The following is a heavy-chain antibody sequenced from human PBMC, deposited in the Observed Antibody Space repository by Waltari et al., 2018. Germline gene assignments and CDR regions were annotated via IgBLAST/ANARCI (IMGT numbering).Heavy chain of an antibody. Sequence: QVQLVQSGAEVKKPGASVKVSCKTSGYTFTGYYMHWVRQAPGPGLEWMGWINPNSGDTNYAQKFQGRVTMTRDTSISTAYMDLSRLRSDDTAVYYCARASIAAADPYYYYYMDVWGKGTTVTISS. J-gene: IGHJ6*03. CDR3: ARASIAAADPYYYYYMDV. D-gene: IGHD6-13*01. V-gene: IGHV1-2*02. CDR1: GYTFTGYY. CDR2: INPNSGDT.